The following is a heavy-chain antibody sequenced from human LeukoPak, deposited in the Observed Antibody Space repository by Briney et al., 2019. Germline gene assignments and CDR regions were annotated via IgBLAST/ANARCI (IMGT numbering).Heavy chain of an antibody. D-gene: IGHD3-22*01. Sequence: SETLSLTCTVSGGSISSYYWSWIRQPPGKGLEWIGYIYYSGSTNYNASLKSRVTISVDTSKNQFSLKLSSVTAADTAVYYCARGPVYYYDSSGYYYQHLLDYWGQGTLVTVSS. CDR1: GGSISSYY. CDR2: IYYSGST. V-gene: IGHV4-59*12. J-gene: IGHJ4*02. CDR3: ARGPVYYYDSSGYYYQHLLDY.